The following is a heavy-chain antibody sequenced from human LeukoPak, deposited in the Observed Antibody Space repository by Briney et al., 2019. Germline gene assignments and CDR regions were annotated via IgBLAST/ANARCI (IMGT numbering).Heavy chain of an antibody. J-gene: IGHJ4*02. Sequence: ASVQVTCKASGYTFTEYYIHWVRQAPGQGLEWMGWINPNSDYTFYAQKFQGRVILTRDTSISTVYMELTTLTSDDTALYYCAVAPGDYWGQGTLVSVSA. CDR2: INPNSDYT. CDR3: AVAPGDY. D-gene: IGHD2-21*01. V-gene: IGHV1-2*02. CDR1: GYTFTEYY.